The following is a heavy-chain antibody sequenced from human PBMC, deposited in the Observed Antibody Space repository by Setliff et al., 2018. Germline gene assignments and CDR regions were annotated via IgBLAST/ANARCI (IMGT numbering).Heavy chain of an antibody. D-gene: IGHD6-13*01. CDR3: ARDPGPHAAHFRALGYGMDV. CDR1: GFTVSSFS. J-gene: IGHJ6*02. V-gene: IGHV3-30*03. CDR2: LSDDGSNE. Sequence: GGSLRLSCAASGFTVSSFSMHWARQAPVKGLDWVATLSDDGSNEFYADSVKGRFTIFRDNSKNTLYLQMSSLRADDTAMYYCARDPGPHAAHFRALGYGMDVWGQGTTVTVSS.